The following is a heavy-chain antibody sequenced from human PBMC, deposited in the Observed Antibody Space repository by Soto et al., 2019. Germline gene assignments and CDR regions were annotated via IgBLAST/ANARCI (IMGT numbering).Heavy chain of an antibody. CDR1: GFTFSSYA. CDR2: ISGSGGST. D-gene: IGHD3-22*01. Sequence: PGGSLRLSCAATGFTFSSYAMSWVRQAPGKGLEWVSAISGSGGSTYYADSVKGRFTISRDNSKNTLYLQMNSLRAEDTAVYYCAKDSYYDSSGYYYFDYWGQGTLVPVSS. J-gene: IGHJ4*02. CDR3: AKDSYYDSSGYYYFDY. V-gene: IGHV3-23*01.